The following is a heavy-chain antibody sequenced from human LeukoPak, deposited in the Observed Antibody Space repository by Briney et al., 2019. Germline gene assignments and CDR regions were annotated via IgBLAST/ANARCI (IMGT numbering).Heavy chain of an antibody. V-gene: IGHV3-15*01. J-gene: IGHJ4*02. Sequence: GGSLRLSCAASGFTFSNAWMSWVRQAPGKGLEWVGRIKSKTDGGTTDYAARVKGRFTISRDDSKNTLYLQMNSLKTEDTAVYYCTTGPGYYDSSGYRNYFDYWGQGTLVTVSS. CDR2: IKSKTDGGTT. D-gene: IGHD3-22*01. CDR1: GFTFSNAW. CDR3: TTGPGYYDSSGYRNYFDY.